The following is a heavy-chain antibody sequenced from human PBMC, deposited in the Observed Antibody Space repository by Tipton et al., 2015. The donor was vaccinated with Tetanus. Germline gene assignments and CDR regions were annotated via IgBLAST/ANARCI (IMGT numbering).Heavy chain of an antibody. V-gene: IGHV3-7*01. D-gene: IGHD2-8*01. Sequence: GLVKPSETLSLTCTVSGGSVRSGDFQWSWIRQPPGKGLEWVANIKEDGSEMYYADSVKGRFTISRDNARNSLSVHMNSLTAEDTAVYYCVRGGMMYADYWGQGTLVTVSS. CDR2: IKEDGSEM. J-gene: IGHJ4*02. CDR1: GGSVRSGD. CDR3: VRGGMMYADY.